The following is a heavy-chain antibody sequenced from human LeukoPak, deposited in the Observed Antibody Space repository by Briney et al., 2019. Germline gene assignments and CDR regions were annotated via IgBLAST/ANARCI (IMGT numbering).Heavy chain of an antibody. D-gene: IGHD3-9*01. CDR2: ISGSGGST. CDR1: GLPFSSYA. CDR3: AKVRGYFDWLPFDY. Sequence: GGSLTLFCAASGLPFSSYAMSCVRHSPGKGLEWVSAISGSGGSTYYADSGKGRFPIYRDNSKNTLYLEMNSLRAEDRAVYCCAKVRGYFDWLPFDYWGQGTLVTVSS. J-gene: IGHJ4*02. V-gene: IGHV3-23*01.